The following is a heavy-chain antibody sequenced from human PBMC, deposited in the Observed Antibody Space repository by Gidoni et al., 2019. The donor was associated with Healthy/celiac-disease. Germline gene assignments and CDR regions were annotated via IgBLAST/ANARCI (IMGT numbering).Heavy chain of an antibody. D-gene: IGHD4-17*01. Sequence: RFTISRDNAKNSLYLQMNSLRAEDTAVYYCARASAYGDYEFDYWGQGTLVTVSS. CDR3: ARASAYGDYEFDY. V-gene: IGHV3-11*06. J-gene: IGHJ4*02.